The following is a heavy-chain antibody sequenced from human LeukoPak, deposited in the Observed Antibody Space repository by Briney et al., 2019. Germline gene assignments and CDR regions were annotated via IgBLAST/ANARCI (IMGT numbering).Heavy chain of an antibody. CDR2: ISGSSDYI. CDR3: ARGYCSSTTCSIDY. V-gene: IGHV3-21*01. J-gene: IGHJ4*02. Sequence: GGSLRLSCAASGFTFSTYSMNWVRQAPGKGLEWVSSISGSSDYIYYADSVKGRFTISRDDAKTSLYLQMNSPRADEDTAVYYCARGYCSSTTCSIDYWGQGTLVTVSS. CDR1: GFTFSTYS. D-gene: IGHD2-2*01.